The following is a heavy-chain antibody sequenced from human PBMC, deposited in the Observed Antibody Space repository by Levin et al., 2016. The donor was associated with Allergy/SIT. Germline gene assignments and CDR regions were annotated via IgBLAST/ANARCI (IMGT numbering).Heavy chain of an antibody. CDR3: ARDFVSRTVTTYGY. V-gene: IGHV3-30*04. Sequence: WIRQPPGKGLEWVAVISYDGSNKYYADSVKGRFTISRDNSKNTLYLQMNSLRAEDTAVYYCARDFVSRTVTTYGYWGQGTLVTVSS. J-gene: IGHJ4*02. D-gene: IGHD4-17*01. CDR2: ISYDGSNK.